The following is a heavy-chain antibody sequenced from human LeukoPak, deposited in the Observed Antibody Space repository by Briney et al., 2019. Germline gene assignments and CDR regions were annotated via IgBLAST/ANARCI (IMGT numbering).Heavy chain of an antibody. V-gene: IGHV4-61*02. CDR1: GGSISSGNYY. Sequence: PSQTLSLTCTVSGGSISSGNYYWSWIRQPAGKELEWIGRFHTSGTTNYNPSLKSRVTISADRSKNQFSLKLTSVTAADTAVYYCARATAYHESSAYYLAHWYFDLWGRGTLVTVSS. D-gene: IGHD3-22*01. CDR3: ARATAYHESSAYYLAHWYFDL. J-gene: IGHJ2*01. CDR2: FHTSGTT.